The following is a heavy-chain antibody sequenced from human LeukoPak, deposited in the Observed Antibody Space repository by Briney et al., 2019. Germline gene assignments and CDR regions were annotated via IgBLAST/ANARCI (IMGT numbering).Heavy chain of an antibody. Sequence: SETLSLTCAVSGYSISGGYYWGWIRQPPGRGLEWIGSIYHSGTTYYNPSLKSRVTISVDTSKNQFSLKLSSVTAADTAVYYCTRVGVGATNPLRWGQGTLVTASS. CDR2: IYHSGTT. V-gene: IGHV4-38-2*01. D-gene: IGHD1-26*01. CDR1: GYSISGGYY. CDR3: TRVGVGATNPLR. J-gene: IGHJ4*02.